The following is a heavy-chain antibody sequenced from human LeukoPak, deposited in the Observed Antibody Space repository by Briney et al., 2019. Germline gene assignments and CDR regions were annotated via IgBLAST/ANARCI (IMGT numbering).Heavy chain of an antibody. CDR1: GLTFSNYA. CDR3: ARDRGAGYCSGGGCYSAVFDL. J-gene: IGHJ3*01. Sequence: GGSLRLSCAASGLTFSNYAMTWVRQAPGKGLEWVSVIYSGDNAYYANSVKGRFTISRDNSKNTLNLQMNGLRAEDTAVYYCARDRGAGYCSGGGCYSAVFDLWGQGTMVTVSS. CDR2: IYSGDNA. V-gene: IGHV3-53*01. D-gene: IGHD2-15*01.